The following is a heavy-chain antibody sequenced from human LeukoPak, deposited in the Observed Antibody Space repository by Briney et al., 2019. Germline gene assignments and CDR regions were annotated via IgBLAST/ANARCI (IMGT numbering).Heavy chain of an antibody. Sequence: ASVKVSCKASGYTFTSYDINWVRQATGQGLEWMGWMNPNSGNTGYAQKFQGRVTMTRNTSTSTAYMELSSLRSEDTAVYYCARGGYSYGSDWFDPWGQGTLVTVSS. J-gene: IGHJ5*02. CDR1: GYTFTSYD. CDR3: ARGGYSYGSDWFDP. V-gene: IGHV1-8*01. D-gene: IGHD5-18*01. CDR2: MNPNSGNT.